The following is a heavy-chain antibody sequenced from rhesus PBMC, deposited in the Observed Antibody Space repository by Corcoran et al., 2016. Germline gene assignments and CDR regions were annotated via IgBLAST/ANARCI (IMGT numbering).Heavy chain of an antibody. J-gene: IGHJ4*01. Sequence: EVQLVESGGGLVQPGGYLRLSCAASGFTFSNYWMSWVRQAPGKGLDWFGRIKNKAEGGTAAYAESGKGRFTISRDDSKNTLYLQMNSLKTEDTAVYYCTRGGGTAGTVYWGQGVLVTVSS. D-gene: IGHD5-24*01. CDR3: TRGGGTAGTVY. CDR1: GFTFSNYW. CDR2: IKNKAEGGTA. V-gene: IGHV3-16*02.